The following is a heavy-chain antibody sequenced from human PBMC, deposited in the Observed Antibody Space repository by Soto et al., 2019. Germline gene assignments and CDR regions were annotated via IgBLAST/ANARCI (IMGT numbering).Heavy chain of an antibody. J-gene: IGHJ4*02. CDR2: IKQDGSEK. D-gene: IGHD2-2*01. CDR3: ARTVVDVVPDNFDY. Sequence: GGSLRLSCVASGFTMRSYWMSWFRQAPGKGLEWVANIKQDGSEKYYVDSVKGRLTISRDDAKNSLFLQMNSLRGEDTAVYYCARTVVDVVPDNFDYWGQGTLVTVSS. CDR1: GFTMRSYW. V-gene: IGHV3-7*01.